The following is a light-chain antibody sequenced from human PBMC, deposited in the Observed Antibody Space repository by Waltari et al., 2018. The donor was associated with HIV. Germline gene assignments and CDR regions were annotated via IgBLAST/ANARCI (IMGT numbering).Light chain of an antibody. Sequence: QSVLTQPPSASGTPGQTVVISCSGNSSHIGNNDVTWYQVLPGSAPRLLIYMKNDRPSGVPGRFSGSRSGTSASLAIHALQSEDEADYYCATWDDSLYGMFGGGTKLTV. CDR2: MKN. V-gene: IGLV1-44*01. J-gene: IGLJ3*02. CDR3: ATWDDSLYGM. CDR1: SSHIGNND.